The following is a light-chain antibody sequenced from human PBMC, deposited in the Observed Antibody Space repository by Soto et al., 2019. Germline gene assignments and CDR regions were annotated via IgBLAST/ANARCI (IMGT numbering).Light chain of an antibody. J-gene: IGKJ2*01. CDR2: DAS. Sequence: EIVLTQSPATLSLSPGERATLSCRASQSVSSYLAWYQQKPGQAPRLLIYDASNRATGIPARFSGSGSGTAVTLTVSSLEPEDFAVYDCQQRSNWPPYTFGQGTKLDFK. CDR1: QSVSSY. CDR3: QQRSNWPPYT. V-gene: IGKV3-11*01.